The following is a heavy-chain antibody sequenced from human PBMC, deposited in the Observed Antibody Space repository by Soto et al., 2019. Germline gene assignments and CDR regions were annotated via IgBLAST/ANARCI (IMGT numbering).Heavy chain of an antibody. CDR2: IYNSGST. CDR3: ARELGDNYYYGMDF. Sequence: SETLSLTCTVSGGSISRYYWSWIRQPPGKGLEWIGYIYNSGSTNYNPSLKSRVTMSEDMSKNQFSLKLSSVTAADTAVYYCARELGDNYYYGMDFWGQGTTGTSP. CDR1: GGSISRYY. V-gene: IGHV4-59*08. J-gene: IGHJ6*02. D-gene: IGHD3-10*01.